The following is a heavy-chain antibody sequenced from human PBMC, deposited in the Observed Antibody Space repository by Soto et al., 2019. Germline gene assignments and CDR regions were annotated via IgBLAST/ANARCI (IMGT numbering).Heavy chain of an antibody. D-gene: IGHD5-12*01. V-gene: IGHV4-39*01. CDR1: GDSISSGGYY. CDR2: IYYNGNT. CDR3: VSRLGYGYAMDV. J-gene: IGHJ6*02. Sequence: ASETLSLTCTVSGDSISSGGYYWGWIRQPPGKGLEWIGSIYYNGNTYYNPSLKSRVTISRDTSRNQFSLRLSSVTAADTAVYYCVSRLGYGYAMDVWGQGTTVTVSS.